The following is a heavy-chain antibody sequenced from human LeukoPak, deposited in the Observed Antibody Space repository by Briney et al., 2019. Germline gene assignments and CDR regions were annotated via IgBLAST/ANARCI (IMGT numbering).Heavy chain of an antibody. V-gene: IGHV3-33*01. Sequence: GGSLRLSCAASGFTLSSYGMNWVRQAPGKGVEGVAVIWYDGSNKYYADSVKGRFTISRDNSKNTLYLQMNSLRAEDTAVYYCARSPARYCSSTSCYWDHLQGAFDIWGQGTMVTVSS. CDR2: IWYDGSNK. J-gene: IGHJ3*02. CDR3: ARSPARYCSSTSCYWDHLQGAFDI. D-gene: IGHD2-2*01. CDR1: GFTLSSYG.